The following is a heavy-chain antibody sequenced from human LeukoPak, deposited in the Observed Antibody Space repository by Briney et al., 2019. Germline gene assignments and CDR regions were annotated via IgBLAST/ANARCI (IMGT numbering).Heavy chain of an antibody. CDR1: GASLIGFY. CDR2: IDYSGST. CDR3: ARDGPWSSGFDY. J-gene: IGHJ4*02. V-gene: IGHV4-59*12. Sequence: NPSETLSLTCTVSGASLIGFYWSWVRQPPGKELEWIGYIDYSGSTNYNPSLKSRVTISVATSKNQFSLKVNSLTAADTAVYYCARDGPWSSGFDYWGQGTLVTVSS. D-gene: IGHD1-26*01.